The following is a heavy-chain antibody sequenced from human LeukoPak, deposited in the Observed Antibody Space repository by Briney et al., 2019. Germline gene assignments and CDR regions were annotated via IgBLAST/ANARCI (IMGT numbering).Heavy chain of an antibody. CDR3: ARERDGYCGGDCYYYYGMDV. V-gene: IGHV3-66*01. CDR2: IHSGGNT. J-gene: IGHJ6*02. Sequence: GGSLRLSCTASGFAVSSNYINWVRQAPGKGLEWVSVIHSGGNTYYAHSVKDRFTISRDNSKNTVYLQMNSLRAEDTALYYCARERDGYCGGDCYYYYGMDVWGQGTTVTASS. CDR1: GFAVSSNY. D-gene: IGHD2-21*02.